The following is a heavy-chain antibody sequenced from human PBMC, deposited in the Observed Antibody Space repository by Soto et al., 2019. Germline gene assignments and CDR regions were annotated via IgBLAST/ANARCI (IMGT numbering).Heavy chain of an antibody. CDR3: ARFRTGRWTLRVGYYYYGMDV. CDR2: IYPGDSDT. CDR1: GYSFTIYW. Sequence: GESLKMSRNCSGYSFTIYWIGLVRQMPGKGLDWMGIIYPGDSDTRYSPSFQGQVTISADKSISTAYLQWSSLKASDTAMYYCARFRTGRWTLRVGYYYYGMDVWGQGTTVTVSS. J-gene: IGHJ6*02. V-gene: IGHV5-51*01. D-gene: IGHD1-1*01.